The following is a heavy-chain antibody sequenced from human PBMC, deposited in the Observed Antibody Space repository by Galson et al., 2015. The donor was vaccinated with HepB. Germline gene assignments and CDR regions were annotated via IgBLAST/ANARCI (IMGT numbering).Heavy chain of an antibody. V-gene: IGHV3-30-3*01. Sequence: SLRLSCAASGFTFSSYAMHWVRQAPGKGLEWVAVISYDGSNKYYADSVKGRFTISRDNSKNTLYLQMNSLRAEDTAVYYCARGTSVTMIVVVTPAYYFDYWGQGTLVTVSS. CDR2: ISYDGSNK. CDR3: ARGTSVTMIVVVTPAYYFDY. D-gene: IGHD3-22*01. CDR1: GFTFSSYA. J-gene: IGHJ4*02.